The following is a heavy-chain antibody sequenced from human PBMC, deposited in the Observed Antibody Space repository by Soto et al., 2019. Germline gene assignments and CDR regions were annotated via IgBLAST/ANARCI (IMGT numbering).Heavy chain of an antibody. CDR1: GFTFSSYD. CDR2: ISYDGTNK. D-gene: IGHD1-1*01. Sequence: PGGSLRLSCAASGFTFSSYDMHWVRQAPGKGLEWVAVISYDGTNKYYADSVKGRFTISRDNSKNTLYLQMNSLRAEDTAVYYCAKVWARTGTYYYYGMDVWGQGTTVTVSS. CDR3: AKVWARTGTYYYYGMDV. J-gene: IGHJ6*02. V-gene: IGHV3-30*18.